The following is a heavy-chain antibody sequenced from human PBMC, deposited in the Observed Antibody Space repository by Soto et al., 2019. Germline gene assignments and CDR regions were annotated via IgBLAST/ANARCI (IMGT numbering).Heavy chain of an antibody. V-gene: IGHV3-33*01. CDR1: GFAFSNYG. CDR2: IWYDGSNK. CDR3: ASSTS. J-gene: IGHJ5*02. Sequence: GSLRLSCAAAGFAFSNYGMHCVRQAPGKGLEWVAVIWYDGSNKYYADSVKGRFTISRDNSKNTLYLHMNSLRAEDTAVYYCASSTSWGQGTLVTVSS.